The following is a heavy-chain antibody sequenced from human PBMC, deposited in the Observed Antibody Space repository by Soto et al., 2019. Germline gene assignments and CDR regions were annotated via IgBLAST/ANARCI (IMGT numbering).Heavy chain of an antibody. CDR1: GGSFSGYY. Sequence: SETRSLTCAVYGGSFSGYYWSWIRQPPGKGLEWIGEINHSGSTNYNPSLKSRVTISVDTSKNQFSLKLSSVTAADTAVYYCARVLGYSSSWYHAFDIWGQGTMVTVSS. J-gene: IGHJ3*02. CDR3: ARVLGYSSSWYHAFDI. CDR2: INHSGST. V-gene: IGHV4-34*01. D-gene: IGHD6-13*01.